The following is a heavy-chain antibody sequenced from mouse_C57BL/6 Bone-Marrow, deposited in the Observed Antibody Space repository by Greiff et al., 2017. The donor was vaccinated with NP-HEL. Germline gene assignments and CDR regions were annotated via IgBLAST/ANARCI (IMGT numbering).Heavy chain of an antibody. Sequence: QVQLKESGAELVRPGTSVKVSCKASGYAFTNYLIEWVKQRPGQGLEWIGVINPGSGGTNYNEKFKGKATLTADKSSSTAYMQLSSLTSEDAAVYFCATTTGYFDVGGTGTTVTVSS. CDR3: ATTTGYFDV. D-gene: IGHD1-1*01. V-gene: IGHV1-54*01. J-gene: IGHJ1*03. CDR1: GYAFTNYL. CDR2: INPGSGGT.